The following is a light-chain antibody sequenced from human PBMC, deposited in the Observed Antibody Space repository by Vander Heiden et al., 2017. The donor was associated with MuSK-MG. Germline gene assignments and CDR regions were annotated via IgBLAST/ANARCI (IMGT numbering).Light chain of an antibody. J-gene: IGLJ2*01. CDR3: GTWDNTLSAGV. CDR1: SSNIEKNY. V-gene: IGLV1-51*01. Sequence: QSVLTPPPSVSAAPGQDVTISCFGSSSNIEKNYVSWYQQLPGAAPKLLIYDNDRRSSGIPDRFSGSKSGTSAILAITGLQTGDEADYYCGTWDNTLSAGVFGGGTKLTVL. CDR2: DND.